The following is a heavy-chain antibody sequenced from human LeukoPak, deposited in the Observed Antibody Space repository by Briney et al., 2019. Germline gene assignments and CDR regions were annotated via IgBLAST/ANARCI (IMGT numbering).Heavy chain of an antibody. D-gene: IGHD3-22*01. CDR3: AKGVRNSGYYYDSSGYYFDY. Sequence: GGSLRLSCAASGFTFSSYAMSWVRQAPGKGLEWVSAISGSGGSTYYADSVKGRFTISRDNSKNTLYLQMNSLRAEDTAVYYCAKGVRNSGYYYDSSGYYFDYWGQGTLVTVSS. CDR1: GFTFSSYA. CDR2: ISGSGGST. V-gene: IGHV3-23*01. J-gene: IGHJ4*02.